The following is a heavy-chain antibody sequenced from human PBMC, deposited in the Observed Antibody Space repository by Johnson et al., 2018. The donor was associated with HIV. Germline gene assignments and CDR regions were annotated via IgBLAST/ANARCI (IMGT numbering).Heavy chain of an antibody. CDR2: ISYDGGNK. CDR3: ARNEYSNYGGRDAFDI. CDR1: GFTFSSYA. V-gene: IGHV3-30*04. Sequence: QMMLVESGGGLVKPGGSLRLSCAASGFTFSSYAMHWVRQAPGKGLEWVAVISYDGGNKYYADSVKGRFTISRDNSKNPLYLQMNSLRVEDTAVYYCARNEYSNYGGRDAFDIWGQGTMVTVPS. J-gene: IGHJ3*02. D-gene: IGHD4-11*01.